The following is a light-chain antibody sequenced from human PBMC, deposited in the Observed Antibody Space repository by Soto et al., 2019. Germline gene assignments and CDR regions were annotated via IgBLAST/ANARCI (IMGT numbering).Light chain of an antibody. J-gene: IGKJ1*01. Sequence: IVLTQSPGTLSLSPGERATLSCRASQSISQSLAWYQQRPGQSPRLLIYDASRRATGIPDRFTGSGFGTDFTLTISRLAPEDLAVYYCQQYGGSPRTFGQGTKVEIK. V-gene: IGKV3-20*01. CDR3: QQYGGSPRT. CDR2: DAS. CDR1: QSISQS.